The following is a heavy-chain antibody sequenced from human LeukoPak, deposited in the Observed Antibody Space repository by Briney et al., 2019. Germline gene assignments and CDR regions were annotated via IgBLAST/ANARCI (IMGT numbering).Heavy chain of an antibody. CDR2: IYPGDSDT. CDR1: GYNFTNYW. V-gene: IGHV5-51*01. D-gene: IGHD3-16*01. CDR3: ARSANQGGVWV. J-gene: IGHJ4*02. Sequence: GESLKISCKGSGYNFTNYWIVWVRQMPGKVLEWMGIIYPGDSDTRYIPSFQRQVTISADKYISTDYLQWSSLKASDTAIYYCARSANQGGVWVWGQGTLVTVSS.